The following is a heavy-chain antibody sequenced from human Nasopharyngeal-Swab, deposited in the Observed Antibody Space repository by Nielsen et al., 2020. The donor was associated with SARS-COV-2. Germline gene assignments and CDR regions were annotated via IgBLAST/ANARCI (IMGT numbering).Heavy chain of an antibody. D-gene: IGHD2-21*01. J-gene: IGHJ3*02. V-gene: IGHV3-30-3*02. CDR2: ISYDGSNK. Sequence: WIRQPPGKGLEWVAVISYDGSNKYYADSVKGRFTISRDNPKNTLYLQMNSLRAEDTAVYYCAKDLLAGDAFDIWGQGTMVTVSS. CDR3: AKDLLAGDAFDI.